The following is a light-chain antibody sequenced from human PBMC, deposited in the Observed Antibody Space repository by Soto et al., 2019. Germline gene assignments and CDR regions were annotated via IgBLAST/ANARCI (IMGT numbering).Light chain of an antibody. Sequence: DIQMTQPPSSLSASVGDRVTITCRASQSISSYLNWYQQKPGKAPKLLIYAASSLQSGVPSRFSGSGPGTDFTLTISSLQPEDFATYYCQQSYSTWTFGQGTKVDIK. J-gene: IGKJ1*01. V-gene: IGKV1-39*01. CDR1: QSISSY. CDR2: AAS. CDR3: QQSYSTWT.